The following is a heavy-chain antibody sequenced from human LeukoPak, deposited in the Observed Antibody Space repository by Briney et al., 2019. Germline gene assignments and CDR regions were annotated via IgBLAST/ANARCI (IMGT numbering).Heavy chain of an antibody. CDR2: IYYSGST. CDR3: ARSSYSSSWYGGDYFDY. D-gene: IGHD6-13*01. Sequence: PSETLSLTCTVSGGSISTYYWSWIRQSPGKGLEWIGYIYYSGSTNYNPSLKSRVIISVDTSKNQFSLKLSSVTAADTAVYYCARSSYSSSWYGGDYFDYWGQGTLVTVSS. V-gene: IGHV4-59*01. J-gene: IGHJ4*02. CDR1: GGSISTYY.